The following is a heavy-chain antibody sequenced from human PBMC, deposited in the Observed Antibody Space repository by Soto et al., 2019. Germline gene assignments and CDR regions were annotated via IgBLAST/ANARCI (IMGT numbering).Heavy chain of an antibody. J-gene: IGHJ4*02. D-gene: IGHD3-22*01. CDR1: GITFSSYA. CDR3: ARGVNRYYDSSGYSTN. V-gene: IGHV3-30-3*01. CDR2: ISYDGSNK. Sequence: QVQLVESGGGVVQPGRYLRFSCAASGITFSSYAMHWVRQAPGKGLEWVAVISYDGSNKYYADSVKGRFTISRDNSKNTLYLQMNSLRAEDTAVYYCARGVNRYYDSSGYSTNWGQGTLVTVSS.